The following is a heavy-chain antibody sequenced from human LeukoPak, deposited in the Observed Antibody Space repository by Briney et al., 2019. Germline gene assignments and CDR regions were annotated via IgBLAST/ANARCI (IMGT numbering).Heavy chain of an antibody. CDR3: ARVLGYCSGGNCYLDH. D-gene: IGHD2-15*01. J-gene: IGHJ4*02. CDR2: IFHSGSA. V-gene: IGHV4-59*08. Sequence: SETLSLTCTVSGGSISSYYWSWIRQPPGKGLEWIGSIFHSGSAYYNPSLKSRVTIPVDTSKNQFSPKLSSVTAADTAVYYCARVLGYCSGGNCYLDHWGQGILVTVSS. CDR1: GGSISSYY.